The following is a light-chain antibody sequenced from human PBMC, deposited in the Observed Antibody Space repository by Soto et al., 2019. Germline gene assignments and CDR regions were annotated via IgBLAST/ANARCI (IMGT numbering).Light chain of an antibody. Sequence: EIVLTQSPGTLSLSPGERATLSCRASQTGSNSYLAWYQQKSGQAPRLLIYGVSTRATGIPDRFSGSGSGTDFTLTISRLEPEDFAVYYCQQYGSSPETFGQGTKVDIK. CDR3: QQYGSSPET. CDR1: QTGSNSY. J-gene: IGKJ1*01. CDR2: GVS. V-gene: IGKV3-20*01.